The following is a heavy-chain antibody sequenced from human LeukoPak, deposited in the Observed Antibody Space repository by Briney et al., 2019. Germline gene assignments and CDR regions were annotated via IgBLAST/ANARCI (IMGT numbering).Heavy chain of an antibody. CDR2: ISYDGSNK. D-gene: IGHD3-22*01. J-gene: IGHJ6*02. CDR1: GFTFSSYA. CDR3: ANEDYYDSSGYGMDV. Sequence: GRSLRLSCAASGFTFSSYAMHWVRQAPGKGLEWVAVISYDGSNKYYADSVKGRFTISRDNSKNTLYLQMNSLRAEDTAVYYCANEDYYDSSGYGMDVWGQGTTVTVSS. V-gene: IGHV3-30-3*02.